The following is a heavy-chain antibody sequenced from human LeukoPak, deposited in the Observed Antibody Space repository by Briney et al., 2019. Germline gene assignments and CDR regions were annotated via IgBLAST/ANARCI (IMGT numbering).Heavy chain of an antibody. CDR1: GYTFTGYY. CDR2: INPSGGST. CDR3: AMDYDILTGYSRLDY. J-gene: IGHJ4*02. V-gene: IGHV1-46*01. D-gene: IGHD3-9*01. Sequence: GASVKVSCKASGYTFTGYYMHWVRQAPGQGLEWMGIINPSGGSTSYAQKFQGRVTMTRDTSTSTVYMELSSLRSEDTAVYYCAMDYDILTGYSRLDYWGQGTLVTVSS.